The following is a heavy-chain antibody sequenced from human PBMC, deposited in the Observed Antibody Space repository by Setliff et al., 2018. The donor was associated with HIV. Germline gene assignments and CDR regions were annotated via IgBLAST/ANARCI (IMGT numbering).Heavy chain of an antibody. Sequence: ASVKVSCKASGYTFTYLFIHWVRLAPGRGLEWVGLINPKTGDTSYAQKFQGRVTMTRDTSISTAYMDLDRLGSDDTAVYYCVSRSRHMVRGYYFDYWGQGALVTVSS. CDR2: INPKTGDT. J-gene: IGHJ4*02. CDR3: VSRSRHMVRGYYFDY. V-gene: IGHV1-2*02. D-gene: IGHD3-10*01. CDR1: GYTFTYLF.